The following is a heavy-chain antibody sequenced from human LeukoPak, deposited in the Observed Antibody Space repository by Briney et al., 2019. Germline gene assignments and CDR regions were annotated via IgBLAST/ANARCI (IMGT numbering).Heavy chain of an antibody. CDR2: ISSSSSYI. D-gene: IGHD3-22*01. J-gene: IGHJ4*02. V-gene: IGHV3-21*01. CDR1: GFTFSSYS. CDR3: ARTLYYYDSSGYYSAFDY. Sequence: PGGSLRLSCAASGFTFSSYSMNWVRQAPGKGLEWVSSISSSSSYIYYADSVKGRFTISRDNAKNSLYLQMNSLRAEDTAVYYCARTLYYYDSSGYYSAFDYWGQGTLVTVSS.